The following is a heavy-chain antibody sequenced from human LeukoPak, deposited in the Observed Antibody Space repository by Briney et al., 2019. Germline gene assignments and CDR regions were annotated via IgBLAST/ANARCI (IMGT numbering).Heavy chain of an antibody. CDR3: GEDYGSGSYGFDY. CDR2: IYHSGST. V-gene: IGHV4-30-2*01. CDR1: GCSISSCDYS. J-gene: IGHJ4*02. D-gene: IGHD3-10*01. Sequence: TLSLTCAVSGCSISSCDYSWIWIRQPPGKGLECIGYIYHSGSTLYNPSLKRRVTISIDRYKNQFSLRMSSVTADATVVYYCGEDYGSGSYGFDYWGQGTLVTVSS.